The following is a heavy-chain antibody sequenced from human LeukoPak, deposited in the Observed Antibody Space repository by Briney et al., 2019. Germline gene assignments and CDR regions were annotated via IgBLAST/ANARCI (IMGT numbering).Heavy chain of an antibody. J-gene: IGHJ6*02. CDR2: INAGNGHT. CDR1: GYTFSNYA. V-gene: IGHV1-3*01. CDR3: ARGYFDWLHYGMDV. Sequence: GASVKVSCKASGYTFSNYAIHWVRQAPGQRFEWMGWINAGNGHTKYSQNFQGRVTITRDSSASTAYMELSSLTSEDTAVYYCARGYFDWLHYGMDVWGQGTTVTVSS. D-gene: IGHD3-9*01.